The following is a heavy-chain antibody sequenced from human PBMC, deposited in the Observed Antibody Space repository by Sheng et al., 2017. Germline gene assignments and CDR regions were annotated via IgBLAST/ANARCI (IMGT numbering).Heavy chain of an antibody. CDR2: IYHSGST. Sequence: QVQLQESGPGLGEAFGDPVTHLRCLWLLHQQWLLLGWIRQPPGKGLEWIGSIYHSGSTYLQPVPQESSHHISRHVQKNQFSLKLSSVTAADTAVYYCARDISTMVRGPQGAFDIWGQGTMVTVSS. D-gene: IGHD3-10*01. J-gene: IGHJ3*02. CDR1: LLHQQWLL. CDR3: ARDISTMVRGPQGAFDI. V-gene: IGHV4-38-2*02.